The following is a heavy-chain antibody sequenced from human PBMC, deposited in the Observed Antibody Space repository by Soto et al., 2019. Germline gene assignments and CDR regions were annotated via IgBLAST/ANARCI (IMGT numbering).Heavy chain of an antibody. Sequence: QVQLVQSGAEVKKPGSSVKVSCKASGGTFSSYAISWVRQAPGQGLEWMGGIIPIFGTANYAQKFQGRVTTTADESPSTAYMELSSLRSEDRGVYYCASGSSGCVDYWGQGTLVTGSS. CDR3: ASGSSGCVDY. J-gene: IGHJ4*02. CDR2: IIPIFGTA. D-gene: IGHD3-22*01. V-gene: IGHV1-69*12. CDR1: GGTFSSYA.